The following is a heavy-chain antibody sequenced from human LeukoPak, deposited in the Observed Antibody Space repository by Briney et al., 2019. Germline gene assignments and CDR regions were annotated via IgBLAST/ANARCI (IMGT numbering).Heavy chain of an antibody. Sequence: ASVKVSCKASGFTFTNYGISWVRQAPGQGLEWIGWISAYNGDTKFAQKLQGRVTMTTDTSTRTAYMELRSLRSDDTAVYYCARDFSNTSGFKVVVDYWGQGTLVTVSS. V-gene: IGHV1-18*01. J-gene: IGHJ4*02. CDR2: ISAYNGDT. CDR3: ARDFSNTSGFKVVVDY. D-gene: IGHD3-22*01. CDR1: GFTFTNYG.